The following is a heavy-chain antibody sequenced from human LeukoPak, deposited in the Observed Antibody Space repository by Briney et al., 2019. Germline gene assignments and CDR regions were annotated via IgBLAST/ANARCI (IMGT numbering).Heavy chain of an antibody. Sequence: GGSLRLSCAASGFTFSAYSMQWVRQAPGKGLECVSAITSNGGGTYYADSVKGRFTISRDNSKNTVYLQMGSLRPEDMGVYYCARGGRGTSCFDCWGQGTLVTASS. J-gene: IGHJ4*02. V-gene: IGHV3-64*02. CDR3: ARGGRGTSCFDC. CDR1: GFTFSAYS. CDR2: ITSNGGGT. D-gene: IGHD3-10*01.